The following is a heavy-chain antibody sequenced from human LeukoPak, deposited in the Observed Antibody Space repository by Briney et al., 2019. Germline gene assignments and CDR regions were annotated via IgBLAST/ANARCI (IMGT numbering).Heavy chain of an antibody. CDR3: ATASSGSETNFQH. J-gene: IGHJ1*01. D-gene: IGHD1-26*01. Sequence: SETLFLTCTVSGGSISSYYWSWIRQPPGKGLEWIGYIYYSGSTNYNPSLKSRVTISVDTSKNQFSLKLSSVTAADTAVYYCATASSGSETNFQHWGQGTLVTVSS. CDR2: IYYSGST. V-gene: IGHV4-59*12. CDR1: GGSISSYY.